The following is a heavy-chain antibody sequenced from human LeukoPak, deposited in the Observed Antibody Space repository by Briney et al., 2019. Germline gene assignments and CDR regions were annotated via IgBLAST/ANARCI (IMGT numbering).Heavy chain of an antibody. J-gene: IGHJ4*02. CDR2: IYYSGST. Sequence: PSETLSLTCTVSGGSISGYYWSWIRQPPGKGLEWIGYIYYSGSTNYNPSLKSRVTISVDTSKNQFSLKLSSVTAADTAVYYCARDQCSSCPFDYWGQGTLVTVSS. V-gene: IGHV4-59*01. D-gene: IGHD6-6*01. CDR3: ARDQCSSCPFDY. CDR1: GGSISGYY.